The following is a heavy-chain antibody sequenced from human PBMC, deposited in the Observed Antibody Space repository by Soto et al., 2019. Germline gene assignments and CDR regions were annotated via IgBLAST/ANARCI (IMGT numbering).Heavy chain of an antibody. CDR2: ISYTGST. CDR3: ARFTIFGVVISSDYGMDV. V-gene: IGHV4-31*03. J-gene: IGHJ6*02. CDR1: GGSITRSGSY. D-gene: IGHD3-3*01. Sequence: PSETLSLTCTVSGGSITRSGSYWSWIRQHPGKGLEWIGYISYTGSTHYNPSLKSRVSVSADTSNNQFSLKLTSMTAADTAVYYCARFTIFGVVISSDYGMDVWGQGTTVTVSS.